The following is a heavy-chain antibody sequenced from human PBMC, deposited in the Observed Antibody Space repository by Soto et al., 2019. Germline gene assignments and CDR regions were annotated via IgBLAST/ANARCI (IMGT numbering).Heavy chain of an antibody. V-gene: IGHV5-10-1*01. D-gene: IGHD2-2*01. CDR1: GYSFTSYW. Sequence: GESLKISCKGSGYSFTSYWISWVRQMPGKGLEWMGRIDPSDSYTNYSPSFQGHVTISADKSISTAYLQWSSLKASDTAMYYCARLSCSSTSCYEGYYYGMDVWGQGTTVTVSS. J-gene: IGHJ6*02. CDR2: IDPSDSYT. CDR3: ARLSCSSTSCYEGYYYGMDV.